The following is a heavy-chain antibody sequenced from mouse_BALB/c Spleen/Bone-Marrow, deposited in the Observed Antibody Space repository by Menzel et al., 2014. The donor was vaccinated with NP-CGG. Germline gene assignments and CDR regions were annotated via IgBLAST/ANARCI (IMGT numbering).Heavy chain of an antibody. CDR1: GFTFSSYA. CDR2: ISSGGSYT. V-gene: IGHV5-9-3*01. D-gene: IGHD2-2*01. Sequence: EVKLMESGGGLVKPGGSLKLSCAASGFTFSSYAMSWVRQTPEKRLEWGATISSGGSYTYYPDSVKGRFTISRDNAKNTLYLQMSSLRSEDTAMYYCARQGLRQAWFAYWGQGTLVTVSA. CDR3: ARQGLRQAWFAY. J-gene: IGHJ3*01.